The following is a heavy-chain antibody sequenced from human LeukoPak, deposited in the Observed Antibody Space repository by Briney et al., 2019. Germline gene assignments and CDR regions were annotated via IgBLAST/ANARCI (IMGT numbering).Heavy chain of an antibody. J-gene: IGHJ4*02. CDR2: ISGSGGST. Sequence: GGSLRLSCAASGFTFSSYAMSWVRQAPGKGLEWVSAISGSGGSTYYADSVKGRFTISGDNSKNTLYLQMNSVRAEDTAVYYCAKDDSVLWFGELLYRFDYWGQGTLVTVSS. CDR3: AKDDSVLWFGELLYRFDY. D-gene: IGHD3-10*01. CDR1: GFTFSSYA. V-gene: IGHV3-23*01.